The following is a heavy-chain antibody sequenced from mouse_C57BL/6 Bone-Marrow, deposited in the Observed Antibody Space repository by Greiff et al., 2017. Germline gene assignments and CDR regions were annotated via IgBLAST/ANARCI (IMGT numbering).Heavy chain of an antibody. CDR2: IYPRSGNT. D-gene: IGHD1-1*01. CDR3: ARMRALRWGVYFDY. CDR1: GYTFTSYG. J-gene: IGHJ2*01. Sequence: QVQLQQSGAELARPGASVKLSCKASGYTFTSYGISWVKQRTGQGLEWIGEIYPRSGNTYYNEKFKGKATLTADKSSSTAYMELRSLTSEDSAVYFCARMRALRWGVYFDYWGQGTTLTVSS. V-gene: IGHV1-81*01.